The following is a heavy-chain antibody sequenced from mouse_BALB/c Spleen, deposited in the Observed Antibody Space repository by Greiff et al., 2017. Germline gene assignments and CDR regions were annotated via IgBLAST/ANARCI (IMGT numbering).Heavy chain of an antibody. D-gene: IGHD2-4*01. Sequence: VQLQQSGAELVKPGASVKLSCKASGYTFTSYYMYWVKQRPGQGLEWIGEINPSNGGTNFNEKFKSKATLTVDKSSSTAYMQLSSLTSEDSAVYYCTRSDDYVYYAMDYWGQGTSVTVSS. V-gene: IGHV1S81*02. CDR2: INPSNGGT. CDR1: GYTFTSYY. J-gene: IGHJ4*01. CDR3: TRSDDYVYYAMDY.